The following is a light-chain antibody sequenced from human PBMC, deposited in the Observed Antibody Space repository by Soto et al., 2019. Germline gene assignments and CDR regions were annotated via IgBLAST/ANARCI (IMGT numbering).Light chain of an antibody. J-gene: IGKJ1*01. V-gene: IGKV1-5*03. CDR1: QTISSW. Sequence: DIQMTQSPSTLSGSVGDRVTITCRASQTISSWLAWYQQKPGKAPKLLIYKASTLKSGVPPRFSGSGSGTEFTLTISSLQPEDFAVYYCQQYGSSGTFGQGTKVDIK. CDR3: QQYGSSGT. CDR2: KAS.